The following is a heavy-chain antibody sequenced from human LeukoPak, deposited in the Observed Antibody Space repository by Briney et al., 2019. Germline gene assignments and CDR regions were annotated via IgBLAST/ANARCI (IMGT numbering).Heavy chain of an antibody. J-gene: IGHJ3*02. CDR1: GFTFSSYA. V-gene: IGHV3-23*01. Sequence: PGGSLRLSCAASGFTFSSYAMSWVRQAPGKGLEWVSAISGSGGSTYYADSVKGRFTISRDNSKNTLYLQMNSLRAEDTAVYYCASRACSGGSCYSDAFDIWGQGTMVTVSS. D-gene: IGHD2-15*01. CDR2: ISGSGGST. CDR3: ASRACSGGSCYSDAFDI.